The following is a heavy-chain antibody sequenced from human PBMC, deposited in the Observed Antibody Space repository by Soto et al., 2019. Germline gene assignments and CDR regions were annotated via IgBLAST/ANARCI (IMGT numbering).Heavy chain of an antibody. CDR1: GFTFSSYG. CDR2: IWYDGSNK. J-gene: IGHJ6*02. D-gene: IGHD3-10*01. V-gene: IGHV3-33*01. Sequence: GGSLRLSCAASGFTFSSYGMHWVRQAPGKGLEWVAVIWYDGSNKYYADSVKGRFTISRDNSKNTLYLQMNSLRAEDTAVYYCAREVTMVRGVMDVWGQGTTVTVSS. CDR3: AREVTMVRGVMDV.